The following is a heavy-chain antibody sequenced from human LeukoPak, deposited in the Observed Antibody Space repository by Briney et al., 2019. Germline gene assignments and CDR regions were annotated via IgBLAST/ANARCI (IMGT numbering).Heavy chain of an antibody. CDR1: GGSFSGYY. Sequence: PSETLSLTCAVYGGSFSGYYWSWIRQPPGKGLEWIGEISHSGSTNYNPSLKSRVTISVDTSKNQFSLKLSSVTAADTAVYYCARHSDSSGYSTYYYYYGMDVWGQGTTVTVSS. D-gene: IGHD3-22*01. CDR3: ARHSDSSGYSTYYYYYGMDV. CDR2: ISHSGST. J-gene: IGHJ6*02. V-gene: IGHV4-34*01.